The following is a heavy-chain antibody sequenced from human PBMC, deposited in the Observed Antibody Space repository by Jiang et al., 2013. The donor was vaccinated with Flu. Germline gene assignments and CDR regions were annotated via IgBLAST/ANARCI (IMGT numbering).Heavy chain of an antibody. CDR3: ARGYSALDWFDP. J-gene: IGHJ5*02. CDR1: GFTVSSNY. Sequence: RLSCAASGFTVSSNYMSWVRQAPGKGLEWVSVIYSGGSTYYADSVKGRFTISRDNSKNTLYLQMNSLRAEDTAVYYCARGYSALDWFDPWGQGTLVTVSS. V-gene: IGHV3-53*01. CDR2: IYSGGST. D-gene: IGHD2-21*01.